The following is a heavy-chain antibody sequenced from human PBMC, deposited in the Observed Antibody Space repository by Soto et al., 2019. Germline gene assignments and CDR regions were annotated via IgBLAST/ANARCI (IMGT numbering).Heavy chain of an antibody. CDR3: ARDNMGRATIPRYYYYYYGMDV. J-gene: IGHJ6*02. CDR2: IYYSGST. Sequence: SETLSLTCAVSGGSISSGGYSWSWIRQPPGKGLEWIGYIYYSGSTNYNPSLKSRVTISVDTSKNQFSLKLSSVTAADTAVYYCARDNMGRATIPRYYYYYYGMDVRGQGTAVTVSS. D-gene: IGHD5-12*01. V-gene: IGHV4-61*08. CDR1: GGSISSGGYS.